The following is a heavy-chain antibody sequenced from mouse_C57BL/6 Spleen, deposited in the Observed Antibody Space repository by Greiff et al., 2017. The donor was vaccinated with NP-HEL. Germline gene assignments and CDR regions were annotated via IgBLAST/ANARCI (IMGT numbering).Heavy chain of an antibody. CDR1: GYTFTSYW. J-gene: IGHJ2*01. D-gene: IGHD4-1*01. Sequence: QVHVKQPGAELVRPGTSVKLSCKASGYTFTSYWMHWVKQRPGQGLEWIGVIDPSDSYTNYNQKFKGKATLTVDTSSSTAYMQLSSLTSEDSAVYYCAREANWDVGNYWGQGTTLTVSS. CDR3: AREANWDVGNY. CDR2: IDPSDSYT. V-gene: IGHV1-59*01.